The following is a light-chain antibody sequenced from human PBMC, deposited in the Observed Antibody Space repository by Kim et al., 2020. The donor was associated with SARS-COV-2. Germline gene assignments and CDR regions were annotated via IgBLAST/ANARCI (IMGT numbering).Light chain of an antibody. CDR2: LNSDGSH. J-gene: IGLJ3*02. Sequence: VKPTGTLSSGHSHYAIAWHQQQPEKGPRFLMKLNSDGSHVKGDGIPDRFSGSSSGADRYLTISSLQSEDEADYYCQTWGTGIHWVFGGGTKLTVL. CDR1: SGHSHYA. V-gene: IGLV4-69*01. CDR3: QTWGTGIHWV.